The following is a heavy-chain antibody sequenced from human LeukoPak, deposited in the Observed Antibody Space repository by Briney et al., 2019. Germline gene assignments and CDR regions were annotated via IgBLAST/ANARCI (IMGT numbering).Heavy chain of an antibody. CDR1: GFTFSGSG. D-gene: IGHD2-15*01. Sequence: GGSVRLSCAASGFTFSGSGMSWVRQARGKGLEWIFSSGDSDGSTYYADSLKGRFTISRDNSKNTLYLQMNNLRAEDTAVYYCAKGGCRGTCNPLAYWGQGALVTVSP. CDR2: SGDSDGST. V-gene: IGHV3-23*01. J-gene: IGHJ4*02. CDR3: AKGGCRGTCNPLAY.